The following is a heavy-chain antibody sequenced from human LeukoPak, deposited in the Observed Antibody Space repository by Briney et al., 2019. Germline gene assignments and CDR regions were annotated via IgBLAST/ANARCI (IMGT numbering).Heavy chain of an antibody. D-gene: IGHD2-8*01. CDR2: ISAYNGKT. V-gene: IGHV1-18*01. J-gene: IGHJ4*02. CDR1: DYTFTNYG. Sequence: ASVKVSCKASDYTFTNYGISWVRQAPGQGLEWMGWISAYNGKTYYAQNFQGRVTVTTDTSTSTAYMDLRSLRSDDTAVYYCARTNLDCKNGVCYDYWGQGTPVTVTS. CDR3: ARTNLDCKNGVCYDY.